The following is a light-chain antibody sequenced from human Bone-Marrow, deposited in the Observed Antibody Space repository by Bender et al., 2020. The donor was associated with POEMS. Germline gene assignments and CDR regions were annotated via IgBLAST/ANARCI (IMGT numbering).Light chain of an antibody. CDR1: NSNIGTNA. V-gene: IGLV1-44*01. J-gene: IGLJ3*02. CDR2: SDN. Sequence: QSVLTQPPSASGTPGQRVTIPCSGSNSNIGTNALNWYQHFPGTAPNPLIYSDNQRPSGVPDRFYAFKSGTSASLAISGLQSEDEADYYCAAWDAGLSGGVFGGGTKLTVL. CDR3: AAWDAGLSGGV.